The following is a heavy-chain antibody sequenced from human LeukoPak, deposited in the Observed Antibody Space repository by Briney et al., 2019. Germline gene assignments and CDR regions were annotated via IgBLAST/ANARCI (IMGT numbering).Heavy chain of an antibody. D-gene: IGHD2-2*01. J-gene: IGHJ4*02. Sequence: SETLSLTCAVYGGSFSGYYWSWIRQPPGKGLEWIGEINHSGSTNYNPSLKSRVTISVDTSKNQFSLKLSSVTAADTAVYYCAREIGYCSSTSCSYWGQGTLVTVSS. CDR3: AREIGYCSSTSCSY. CDR1: GGSFSGYY. V-gene: IGHV4-34*01. CDR2: INHSGST.